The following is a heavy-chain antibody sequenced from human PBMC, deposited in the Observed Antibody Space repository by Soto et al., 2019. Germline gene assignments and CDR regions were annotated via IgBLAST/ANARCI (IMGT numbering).Heavy chain of an antibody. V-gene: IGHV3-23*01. CDR1: GFTFSTSV. CDR3: AKGAWLDDY. D-gene: IGHD5-12*01. Sequence: EVQLLDSGGGLVQPGGSLRLSCAASGFTFSTSVMTWVRQAPGKGLEWVSAINGGSDKTYYADSVRGRFTISRDNSKNTVYLQMNSLRAEDTAIYYCAKGAWLDDYGGQGTQVTVSS. J-gene: IGHJ4*02. CDR2: INGGSDKT.